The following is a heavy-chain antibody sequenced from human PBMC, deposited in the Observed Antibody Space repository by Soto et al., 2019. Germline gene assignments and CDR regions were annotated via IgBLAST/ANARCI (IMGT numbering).Heavy chain of an antibody. CDR3: ARDHGWNDGGGFDYFDY. Sequence: GGSLRLSCAASGFTFSSNYMSWVRQAPGKGLEWVSVIYSGGSTYYADSVKGRFTISRDNSKNTLYLQMNSLRAEDTAVYYCARDHGWNDGGGFDYFDYWGQGTLVTVSS. CDR2: IYSGGST. CDR1: GFTFSSNY. V-gene: IGHV3-66*01. J-gene: IGHJ4*02. D-gene: IGHD1-1*01.